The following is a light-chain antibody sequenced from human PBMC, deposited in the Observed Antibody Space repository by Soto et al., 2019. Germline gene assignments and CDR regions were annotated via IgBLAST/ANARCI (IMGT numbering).Light chain of an antibody. CDR2: DVS. J-gene: IGLJ1*01. V-gene: IGLV2-14*01. CDR3: SSYTSSTLYV. CDR1: SSDVGGYNY. Sequence: QSVLTQPASVSGSPGQSITISCTGTSSDVGGYNYVSWYQQHPGKAPKLMIYDVSNRPSGASNRFSGSKSGNTASLTISGLQAEDEADYYCSSYTSSTLYVLGTGTKLTVL.